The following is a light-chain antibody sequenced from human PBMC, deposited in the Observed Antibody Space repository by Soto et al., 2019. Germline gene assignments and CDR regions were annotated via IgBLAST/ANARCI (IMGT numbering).Light chain of an antibody. V-gene: IGKV3-20*01. CDR2: GAS. J-gene: IGKJ1*01. CDR1: QYVGSR. CDR3: QQYGTSSRT. Sequence: EIVLTQSPATLSSSPGETATLSCRASQYVGSRLAWYQHKPGQAPRLLIYGASSRATGIPVRFSGSGSGTDFTLTISRLEPEDFAVYYCQQYGTSSRTFGQGTKVENK.